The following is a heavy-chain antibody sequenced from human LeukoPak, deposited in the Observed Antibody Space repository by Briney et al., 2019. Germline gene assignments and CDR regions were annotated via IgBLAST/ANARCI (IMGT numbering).Heavy chain of an antibody. CDR1: GFTFSNYA. CDR2: ISGSGSST. CDR3: AKPYDGGGYYYGY. V-gene: IGHV3-23*01. Sequence: GGSLRLSCAASGFTFSNYAMSWVRQAPGKGLEWVSAISGSGSSTYYANSVKGRFTISRDNSKNTLYLQMNSLRAEDSAVYYCAKPYDGGGYYYGYWGQGTLVTVSS. D-gene: IGHD3-22*01. J-gene: IGHJ4*02.